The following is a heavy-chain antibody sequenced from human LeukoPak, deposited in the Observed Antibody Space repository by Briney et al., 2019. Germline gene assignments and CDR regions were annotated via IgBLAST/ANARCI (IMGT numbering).Heavy chain of an antibody. CDR1: GYSISSGYY. V-gene: IGHV4-38-2*02. D-gene: IGHD6-13*01. CDR3: ARVSSSWYQDWYFDL. CDR2: TYTSGST. Sequence: PSETLSLTCTVSGYSISSGYYWGWIRQPPGKGLEWIGRTYTSGSTNYNPSLKSRVTMSVDMSKNQFSLKLSSMIAADTAVYYCARVSSSWYQDWYFDLWGRGTLVTVPS. J-gene: IGHJ2*01.